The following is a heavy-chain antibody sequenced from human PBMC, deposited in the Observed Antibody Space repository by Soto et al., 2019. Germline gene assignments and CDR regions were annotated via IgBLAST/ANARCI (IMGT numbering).Heavy chain of an antibody. Sequence: QVQLVQSGAEVKKPGSSVKVSCKASGGTFTNYAISWVRQAPGQGLEWMGGITPFFGTANYAQRFKGRVTITADESMTTAYMELSRRRSEDTAVYYCAQTLGLAVAGPGRFDLWGRGTLVTVSS. J-gene: IGHJ2*01. CDR3: AQTLGLAVAGPGRFDL. D-gene: IGHD6-19*01. V-gene: IGHV1-69*12. CDR1: GGTFTNYA. CDR2: ITPFFGTA.